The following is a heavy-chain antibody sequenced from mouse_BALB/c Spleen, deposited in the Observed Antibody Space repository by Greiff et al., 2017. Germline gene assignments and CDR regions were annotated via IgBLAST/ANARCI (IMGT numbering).Heavy chain of an antibody. CDR2: IYPGNSDT. D-gene: IGHD2-2*01. V-gene: IGHV1-5*01. CDR3: TRDGYAHFDY. Sequence: VHVKQSGTVLARPGASVKMSCKASGYSFTSYWMHWVKQRPGQGLEWIGAIYPGNSDTSYNQKFKGKAKLTAVTSASTAYMELSSLTNEDSAVYYCTRDGYAHFDYWGQGTTLTVSS. J-gene: IGHJ2*01. CDR1: GYSFTSYW.